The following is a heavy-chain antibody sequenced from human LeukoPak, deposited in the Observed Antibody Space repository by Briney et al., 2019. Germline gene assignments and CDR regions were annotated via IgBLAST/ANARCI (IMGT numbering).Heavy chain of an antibody. J-gene: IGHJ4*02. V-gene: IGHV3-30*18. CDR3: AKDFPEWFGEFLIDY. D-gene: IGHD3-10*01. CDR2: ISFDGSNE. Sequence: GGSLRLSCAASGFTFRSFGMHWVRQAPGKGLEWVAVISFDGSNEYYADSVKGRFTISRDNSKNTLYLQMNSLRPEDTAVYYCAKDFPEWFGEFLIDYWGQGTLVTVSS. CDR1: GFTFRSFG.